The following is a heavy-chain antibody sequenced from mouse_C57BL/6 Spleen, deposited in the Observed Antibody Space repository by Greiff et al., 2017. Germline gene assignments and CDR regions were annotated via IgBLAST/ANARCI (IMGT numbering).Heavy chain of an antibody. D-gene: IGHD2-2*01. CDR1: GYTFTSYW. J-gene: IGHJ3*01. V-gene: IGHV1-50*01. CDR2: IDPSDSYT. Sequence: VKLQESGAELVKPGASVKLSCKASGYTFTSYWMQWVKQRPGQGLEWIGEIDPSDSYTNYNQTFKGKATLTVDTSSSTAYMQLSSLTSEDAAVYYCASGGYDRFAYWGQGTLVTVSA. CDR3: ASGGYDRFAY.